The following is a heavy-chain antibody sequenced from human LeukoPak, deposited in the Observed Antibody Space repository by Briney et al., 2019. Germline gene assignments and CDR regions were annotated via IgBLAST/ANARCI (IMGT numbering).Heavy chain of an antibody. J-gene: IGHJ5*02. Sequence: GRSLRLSCAASGFTFSSYWMSWVRQAPGKGLEWVANIKQDGSEKYYVDSVKGRFTISRDNAKNSLYLQMNSLRAEDTAAYYCARDTIYVWGSYSNWFDPWGQGTLVTVSS. V-gene: IGHV3-7*01. CDR2: IKQDGSEK. D-gene: IGHD3-16*01. CDR1: GFTFSSYW. CDR3: ARDTIYVWGSYSNWFDP.